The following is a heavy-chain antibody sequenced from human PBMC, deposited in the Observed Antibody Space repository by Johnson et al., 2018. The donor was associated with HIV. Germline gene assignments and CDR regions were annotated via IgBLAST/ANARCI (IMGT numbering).Heavy chain of an antibody. D-gene: IGHD3-16*01. V-gene: IGHV3-30*18. J-gene: IGHJ3*02. CDR2: ISFAGVKK. CDR1: GFTFSSYG. Sequence: QVQLVESGGGVVQPGRSLRLSCAASGFTFSSYGMAWVRQAPGKGLEWVTVISFAGVKKYYADYVKGRFTISRDNSKGTLYLQMDGLRVEDTAEYYCVKDRGRPGTPAGLDIWGQGTVVTVSS. CDR3: VKDRGRPGTPAGLDI.